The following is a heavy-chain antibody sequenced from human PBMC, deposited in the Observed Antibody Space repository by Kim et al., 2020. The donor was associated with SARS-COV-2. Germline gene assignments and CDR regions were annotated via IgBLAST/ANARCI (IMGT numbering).Heavy chain of an antibody. CDR2: ISYDGSNK. V-gene: IGHV3-30*04. D-gene: IGHD1-26*01. Sequence: GGSLRLSCAASGFTFSSYAMHWVRQAPGKGLEWVAVISYDGSNKYYADSVKGRFTISRDNSKNTLYLQMNSLRAEDTAVYYCATGSHGVGATPYYFDYWGQGTLVTVSS. CDR3: ATGSHGVGATPYYFDY. J-gene: IGHJ4*02. CDR1: GFTFSSYA.